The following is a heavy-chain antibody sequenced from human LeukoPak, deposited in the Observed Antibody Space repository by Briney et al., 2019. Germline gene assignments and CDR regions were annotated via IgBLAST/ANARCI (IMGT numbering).Heavy chain of an antibody. CDR3: ARDWRDSSGKFPNDAFDI. J-gene: IGHJ3*02. CDR2: IKPDGSEI. Sequence: PGGSLRLSCAASGFSFSRYWMSWVRQAPVRGLEWVANIKPDGSEIYYVDSVKGRFTISRDNAKNSLYLQMNSLRAEDTAVYYCARDWRDSSGKFPNDAFDIWGQGTMVTVSS. CDR1: GFSFSRYW. D-gene: IGHD3-22*01. V-gene: IGHV3-7*01.